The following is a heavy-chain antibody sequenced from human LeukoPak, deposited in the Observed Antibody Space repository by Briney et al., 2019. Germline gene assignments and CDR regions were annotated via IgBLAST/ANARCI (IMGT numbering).Heavy chain of an antibody. CDR3: ARDYGAGDYAY. Sequence: GGSLRLSCAASGFTFSSYSMNWVRQAPGKGLEWVSYISSSSSTIYYADSVKGRFTISRDNAKNSLYLQMNSLRAEDTAVYYCARDYGAGDYAYWGQGTLVTVSS. J-gene: IGHJ4*02. D-gene: IGHD4-17*01. CDR1: GFTFSSYS. V-gene: IGHV3-48*01. CDR2: ISSSSSTI.